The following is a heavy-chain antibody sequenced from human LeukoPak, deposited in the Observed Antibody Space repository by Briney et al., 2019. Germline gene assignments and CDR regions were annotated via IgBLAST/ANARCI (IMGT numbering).Heavy chain of an antibody. J-gene: IGHJ4*02. Sequence: GASVKVSCKASGYTFTTYDINWVRQATGQGREWMGWMNPNSGNTGYAQKFQGRVTMTRNTSMSTAYVELSSLRSEDTAVYYCARANYYGSGKKDLDYWGQGTLVTVSS. CDR2: MNPNSGNT. V-gene: IGHV1-8*01. CDR3: ARANYYGSGKKDLDY. D-gene: IGHD3-10*01. CDR1: GYTFTTYD.